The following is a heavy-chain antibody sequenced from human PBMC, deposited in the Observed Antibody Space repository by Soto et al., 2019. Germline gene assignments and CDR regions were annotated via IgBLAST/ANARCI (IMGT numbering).Heavy chain of an antibody. CDR1: GYSFTSYW. CDR2: IYPGDSDT. D-gene: IGHD5-12*01. V-gene: IGHV5-51*01. Sequence: GESLKISCKGSGYSFTSYWIGWVRQMPGKGLEWMGIIYPGDSDTRYSPSLQGQVTISADKSISTAYLQWSSLKASDTAMYYCARNRALVATMKDYYYGMDVWGQGTTVTVSS. J-gene: IGHJ6*02. CDR3: ARNRALVATMKDYYYGMDV.